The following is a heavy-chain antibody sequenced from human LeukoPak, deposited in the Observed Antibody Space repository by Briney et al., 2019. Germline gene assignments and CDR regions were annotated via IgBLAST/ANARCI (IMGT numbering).Heavy chain of an antibody. J-gene: IGHJ4*02. V-gene: IGHV3-21*01. CDR3: ARNLKNYYDSNGYFDY. CDR2: ISSTSSHI. D-gene: IGHD3-22*01. CDR1: GFIFSSYT. Sequence: GGSLRLSCAASGFIFSSYTMNWVRQAPGKGLEWVSSISSTSSHINYADSVKGRFTISRDNAKNSLYLQMNSLRAEDTAAYYCARNLKNYYDSNGYFDYWGQGTLVTVSS.